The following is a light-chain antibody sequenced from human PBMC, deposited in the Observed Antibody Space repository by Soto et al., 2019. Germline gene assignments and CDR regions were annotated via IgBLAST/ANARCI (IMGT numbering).Light chain of an antibody. CDR2: AAS. Sequence: AIQMTQSPSSLSASVGDRVTITCRASQGIRDDLAWYQQKPGKAPKLLIYAASNLQSGVPSRFSGSGSGTDFTLIISSLQPEDFATYYCQQYDSYSWTFGQGTKVDIK. CDR3: QQYDSYSWT. V-gene: IGKV1-6*01. J-gene: IGKJ1*01. CDR1: QGIRDD.